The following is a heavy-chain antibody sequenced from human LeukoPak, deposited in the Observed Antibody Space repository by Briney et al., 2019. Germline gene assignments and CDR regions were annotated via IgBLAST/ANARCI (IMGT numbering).Heavy chain of an antibody. CDR2: IYDSGST. V-gene: IGHV4-59*08. CDR3: ARHSTSGYYYDFYY. CDR1: GGSISSYY. D-gene: IGHD3-22*01. J-gene: IGHJ4*02. Sequence: SETQSLTCTVSGGSISSYYWSWIRQPPGKGLEWIGYIYDSGSTNYNPSLKSRVTISVDTSKNQFSLKLSSVTAADTAVYYCARHSTSGYYYDFYYWGQGTLVTVSS.